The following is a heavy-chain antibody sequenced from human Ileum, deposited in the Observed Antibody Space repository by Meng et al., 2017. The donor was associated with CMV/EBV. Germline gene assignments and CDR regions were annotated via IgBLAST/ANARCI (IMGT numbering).Heavy chain of an antibody. CDR3: ARGTPYYDFWSGYYLFDY. D-gene: IGHD3-3*01. CDR2: IYYSGST. V-gene: IGHV4-59*01. J-gene: IGHJ4*02. CDR1: GGSISSYY. Sequence: GSLRLSCTVSGGSISSYYWSWIRQPPGKGLEWIGYIYYSGSTNYNPSLKSRVTISVDTSKNQFSLKLSAMTAADTTVYYCARGTPYYDFWSGYYLFDYWGQGTLVTVSS.